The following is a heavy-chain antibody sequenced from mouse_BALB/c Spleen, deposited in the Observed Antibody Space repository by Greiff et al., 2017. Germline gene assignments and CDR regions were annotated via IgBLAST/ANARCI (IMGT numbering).Heavy chain of an antibody. J-gene: IGHJ2*01. V-gene: IGHV14-3*02. CDR1: GFNIKDTY. Sequence: EVKLVESGAELVKPGASVKLSCTASGFNIKDTYMHWVKQRPEQGLEWIGRIDPANGNTKYDPKFQGKATITADTSSNTAYLQLSSLTSEDTAVYYCATDWDGFDYWGQGTTLTVSS. CDR2: IDPANGNT. D-gene: IGHD4-1*01. CDR3: ATDWDGFDY.